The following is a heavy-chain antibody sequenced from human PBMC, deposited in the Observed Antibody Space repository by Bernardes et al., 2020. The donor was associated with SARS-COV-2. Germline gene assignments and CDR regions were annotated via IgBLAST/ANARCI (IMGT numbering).Heavy chain of an antibody. CDR1: GFTVSSNY. CDR3: ARGLRWAFDY. D-gene: IGHD4-17*01. Sequence: GGSLRLSCAVSGFTVSSNYMNWVRQAPGKGLEWVSVIQSGGYTNYADSVKGRFTVSRDTSENTVSLQMNSLRAEDTAVYYCARGLRWAFDYGSQGTLVSVSS. J-gene: IGHJ4*02. CDR2: IQSGGYT. V-gene: IGHV3-53*01.